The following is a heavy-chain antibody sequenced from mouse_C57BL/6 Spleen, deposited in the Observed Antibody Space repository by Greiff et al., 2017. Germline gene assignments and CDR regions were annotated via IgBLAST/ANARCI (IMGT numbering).Heavy chain of an antibody. V-gene: IGHV1-26*01. CDR2: INPNNGGT. Sequence: VQLQQSGPELVKPGASVKISCKASGYTFTDYYMNWVKQSHGKSLEWIGDINPNNGGTSYNQKFKGKATLTVDKSSSTAYMELRSLTSEDSAVYYCARSSTMVTLFDYWGQGTTLTVSS. J-gene: IGHJ2*01. CDR1: GYTFTDYY. D-gene: IGHD2-2*01. CDR3: ARSSTMVTLFDY.